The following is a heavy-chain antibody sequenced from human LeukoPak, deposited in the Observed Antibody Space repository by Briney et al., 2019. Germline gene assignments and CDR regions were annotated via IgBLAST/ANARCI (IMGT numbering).Heavy chain of an antibody. D-gene: IGHD6-13*01. Sequence: GESLKISCKGSGYSFTSYWIGWVRPMPGKGLEWMGIIYPGDPDTRYSPSFQGQFTISADKSISTAYLQWSSLKASDTAMYYCARPPAAADPYYFDYWGQGTLVTGSS. CDR2: IYPGDPDT. V-gene: IGHV5-51*01. J-gene: IGHJ4*02. CDR1: GYSFTSYW. CDR3: ARPPAAADPYYFDY.